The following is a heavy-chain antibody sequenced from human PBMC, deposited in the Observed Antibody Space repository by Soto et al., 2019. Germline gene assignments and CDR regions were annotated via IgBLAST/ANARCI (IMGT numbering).Heavy chain of an antibody. J-gene: IGHJ5*02. D-gene: IGHD6-13*01. CDR2: IFSNDEK. V-gene: IGHV2-26*04. CDR1: AFSLSNAALG. CDR3: ASTDTPSWYWFDP. Sequence: QVTVKESGPVLVKPTETLTLTCTVSAFSLSNAALGVSWIRQPPGKALEWLAHIFSNDEKSYSTSLKSTLAISKDTSKSQVVLTMTNMDPVDTATYYCASTDTPSWYWFDPWGQGTLVTVSS.